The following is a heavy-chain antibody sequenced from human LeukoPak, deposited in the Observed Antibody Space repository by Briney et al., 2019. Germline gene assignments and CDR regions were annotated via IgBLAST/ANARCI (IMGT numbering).Heavy chain of an antibody. Sequence: EASVKVSCKASGYTFTSYFMHLVRQAPGAGLGWMGIFNPSGGSISYAQNRQGRVTMTRDTTTSTVYMELSSLRSEDASVYYCARADSRSYSIDYWGQGTLVTVSS. CDR2: FNPSGGSI. CDR1: GYTFTSYF. V-gene: IGHV1-46*01. D-gene: IGHD1-26*01. CDR3: ARADSRSYSIDY. J-gene: IGHJ4*02.